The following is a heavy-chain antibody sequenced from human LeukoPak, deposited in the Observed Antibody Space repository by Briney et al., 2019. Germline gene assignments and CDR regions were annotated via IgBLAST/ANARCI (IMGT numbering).Heavy chain of an antibody. J-gene: IGHJ2*01. CDR2: IYSGDSDT. D-gene: IGHD4-17*01. CDR3: ARHGAGYGDYDGYFDL. V-gene: IGHV5-51*01. CDR1: GQRFTSYW. Sequence: GESLKLSCKGSGQRFTSYWLGWVRAVPGKGLEWMGIIYSGDSDTRYRPSFQAQVTISADMSIRTAYLQWSSLKASDTAMYYCARHGAGYGDYDGYFDLWGRGTLVTVSS.